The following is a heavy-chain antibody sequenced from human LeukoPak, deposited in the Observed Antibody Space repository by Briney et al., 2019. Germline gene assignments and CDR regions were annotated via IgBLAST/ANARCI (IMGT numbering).Heavy chain of an antibody. V-gene: IGHV1-18*01. D-gene: IGHD2-2*01. CDR1: GYTFTSYG. CDR3: ARVGKDIVVVPAAIFDY. Sequence: ASVKVSCKASGYTFTSYGISWVRQAPGQGLEWMGWISAYNGNTNYVQKVQGRVTMTRDMSTSTVYMELSSLRSEDTAVYYCARVGKDIVVVPAAIFDYWGQGTLVTVSS. CDR2: ISAYNGNT. J-gene: IGHJ4*02.